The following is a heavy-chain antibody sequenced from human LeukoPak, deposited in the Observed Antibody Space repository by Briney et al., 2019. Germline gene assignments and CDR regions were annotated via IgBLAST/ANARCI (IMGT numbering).Heavy chain of an antibody. J-gene: IGHJ4*02. V-gene: IGHV1-8*01. CDR2: MKPNNGKT. CDR3: VRWADTPFDY. D-gene: IGHD5-18*01. CDR1: GYSFTSHD. Sequence: ASVKVSCKASGYSFTSHDINWVRQATGQGGEWMGWMKPNNGKTGYAQKFQGRVTMTSDTSISTAYMELSSLKSEDTAVYYCVRWADTPFDYSGQGSLLTVSS.